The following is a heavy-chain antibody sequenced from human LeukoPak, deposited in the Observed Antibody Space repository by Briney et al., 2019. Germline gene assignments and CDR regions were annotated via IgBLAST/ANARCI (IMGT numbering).Heavy chain of an antibody. CDR2: INHSGST. CDR3: AREANVVVAAKRHWFDP. D-gene: IGHD2-15*01. Sequence: SETLSLTCAVYGGSFSGYYWSWIRQPPGKGLEWIGEINHSGSTNYNPSLKSRVTISVDTSKNQFSLKLSSVTAAGTAVYYCAREANVVVAAKRHWFDPWGQGTLVTVSS. J-gene: IGHJ5*02. CDR1: GGSFSGYY. V-gene: IGHV4-34*01.